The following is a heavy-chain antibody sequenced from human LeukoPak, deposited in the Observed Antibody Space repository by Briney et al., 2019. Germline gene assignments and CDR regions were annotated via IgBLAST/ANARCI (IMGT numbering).Heavy chain of an antibody. CDR3: ARGLGGAFDY. CDR2: ISYDGSNK. D-gene: IGHD2-21*01. V-gene: IGHV3-30-3*01. CDR1: GFTFSSYA. Sequence: PGRSLRLSCAASGFTFSSYAMHWVRQAPGKGPEWVAVISYDGSNKYYADSVKGRFTISRDNSKNTLYLQMNSLRAGDTAVYYCARGLGGAFDYWGQGTLVTVSS. J-gene: IGHJ4*02.